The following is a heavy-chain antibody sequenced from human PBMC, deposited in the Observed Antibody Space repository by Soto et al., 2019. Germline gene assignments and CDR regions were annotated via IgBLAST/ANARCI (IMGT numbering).Heavy chain of an antibody. CDR2: ISRSSVTM. J-gene: IGHJ4*02. D-gene: IGHD5-12*01. Sequence: VQLVESGGGLVQPGGSLRLSCAASEFPFSDYSMNWVRQAPGRGLEWVAYISRSSVTMYYADSVRGRFIISRDNAKNSLYLQMNSLRAEDTAVYYCARSGATIRIFDYWGQGTLVTVSS. V-gene: IGHV3-48*01. CDR1: EFPFSDYS. CDR3: ARSGATIRIFDY.